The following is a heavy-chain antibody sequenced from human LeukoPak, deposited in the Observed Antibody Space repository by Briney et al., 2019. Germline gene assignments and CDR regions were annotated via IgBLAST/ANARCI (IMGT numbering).Heavy chain of an antibody. J-gene: IGHJ4*02. CDR3: VSSPMIVVVINGYYFDY. CDR1: GGSISSGSYY. Sequence: SETLSLTCTVSGGSISSGSYYWSWIRQPAGKGLEWIGRIYTSGSTNYNPSLKSRVTISVDTSKNQFSLKLGSVTAADTAVYYCVSSPMIVVVINGYYFDYWGQGTLVTVSS. D-gene: IGHD3-22*01. V-gene: IGHV4-61*02. CDR2: IYTSGST.